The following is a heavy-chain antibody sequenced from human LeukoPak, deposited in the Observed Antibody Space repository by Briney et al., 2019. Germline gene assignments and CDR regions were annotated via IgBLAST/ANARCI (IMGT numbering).Heavy chain of an antibody. J-gene: IGHJ3*02. CDR3: ARETDIVVVPAPSDAFDI. CDR2: IYSGGST. D-gene: IGHD2-2*01. Sequence: PGGSLRLSCAASGFTVSSNYMSWVRQAPGKGLEWVSVIYSGGSTYYADSVKGRFTISRDNAKNSLYLQMNSLRAEDTAVYYCARETDIVVVPAPSDAFDIWGQGTMVTVSS. CDR1: GFTVSSNY. V-gene: IGHV3-53*01.